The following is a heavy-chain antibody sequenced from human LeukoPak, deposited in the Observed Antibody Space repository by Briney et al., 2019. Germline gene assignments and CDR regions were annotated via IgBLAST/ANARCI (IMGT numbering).Heavy chain of an antibody. V-gene: IGHV1-2*06. CDR3: ASPPEMATKMNSLQLKY. CDR2: INPNSGGT. D-gene: IGHD5-24*01. CDR1: GYTFTGYY. J-gene: IGHJ4*02. Sequence: ASVKVSCKASGYTFTGYYMHWVRQAPGQGLEWMGRINPNSGGTNYAQKFQGRVTMTRDTSISTAYMELSSLRSEDTAVYYCASPPEMATKMNSLQLKYWGQGTLVTVSS.